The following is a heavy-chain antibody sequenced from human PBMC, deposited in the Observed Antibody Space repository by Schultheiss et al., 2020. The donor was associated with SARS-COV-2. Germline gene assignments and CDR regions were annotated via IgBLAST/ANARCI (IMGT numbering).Heavy chain of an antibody. D-gene: IGHD5-18*01. CDR3: ARIRGYSYGPNYYYYGMDV. Sequence: SETLSLTCTVSGGSISSYYWSWIRQPPGKGLGWIGYIYYSGSTNYNPSLKSRVTISVDTSKNQFSLKLSSVTAADTAVYYCARIRGYSYGPNYYYYGMDVWGQGTTVTVSS. CDR1: GGSISSYY. J-gene: IGHJ6*02. V-gene: IGHV4-59*01. CDR2: IYYSGST.